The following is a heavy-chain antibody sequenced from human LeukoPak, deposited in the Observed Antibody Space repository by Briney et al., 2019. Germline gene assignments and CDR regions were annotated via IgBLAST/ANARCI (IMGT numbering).Heavy chain of an antibody. D-gene: IGHD4-17*01. Sequence: SVTVSCKASGGTFSSYAISWVRQAPGQGLEWMGGIIPIFGTANYAQKFQGRVTITADESTSTAYMELSSLRSEDTAVYYCARDPKPTVTTFNWFDPWGQGTLVTVSS. J-gene: IGHJ5*02. V-gene: IGHV1-69*01. CDR1: GGTFSSYA. CDR3: ARDPKPTVTTFNWFDP. CDR2: IIPIFGTA.